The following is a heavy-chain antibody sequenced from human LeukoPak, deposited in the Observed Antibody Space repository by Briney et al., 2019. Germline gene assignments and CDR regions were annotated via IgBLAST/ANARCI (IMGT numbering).Heavy chain of an antibody. Sequence: GDSVKVSCKASGYIFTQYGIIWVRQAPGQGLEWMASISTYSGNTDYAQNLQDRVTMTTDTSTSTAYMELRSLRFDDTAVYYCARRTGYNYYYMDVWGQGTTVTVSS. CDR3: ARRTGYNYYYMDV. CDR1: GYIFTQYG. CDR2: ISTYSGNT. V-gene: IGHV1-18*01. D-gene: IGHD3/OR15-3a*01. J-gene: IGHJ6*03.